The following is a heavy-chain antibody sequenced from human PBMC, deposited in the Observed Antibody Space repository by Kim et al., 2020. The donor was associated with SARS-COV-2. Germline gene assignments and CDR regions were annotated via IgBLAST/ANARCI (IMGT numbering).Heavy chain of an antibody. V-gene: IGHV3-23*01. J-gene: IGHJ4*02. CDR3: AKGGRGRFFYLFDY. D-gene: IGHD3-3*01. Sequence: YADSVQGRFTISRDNSKNTLYLQMSSLRAEDTAVYYCAKGGRGRFFYLFDYWGQGTLVTVSS.